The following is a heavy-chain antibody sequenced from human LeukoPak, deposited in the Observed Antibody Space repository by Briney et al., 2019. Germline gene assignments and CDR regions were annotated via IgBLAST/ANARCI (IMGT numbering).Heavy chain of an antibody. D-gene: IGHD6-13*01. CDR2: IYYSGST. CDR3: ARGESPGYSSSWGY. Sequence: SETLSLTCTVSGGSISSYYWSWIRQPPGKGLEWVGYIYYSGSTNYNPSLKSRVTISVDTSKNQFSLKLSSVTAADMAVYYCARGESPGYSSSWGYWGQGTLVTVSS. J-gene: IGHJ4*02. CDR1: GGSISSYY. V-gene: IGHV4-59*01.